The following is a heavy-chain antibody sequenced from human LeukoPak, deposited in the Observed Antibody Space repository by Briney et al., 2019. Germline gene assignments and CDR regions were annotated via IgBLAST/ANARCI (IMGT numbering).Heavy chain of an antibody. D-gene: IGHD1-26*01. CDR1: GGTFSSYA. Sequence: SVKVSCKASGGTFSSYAISWVRQAPGQGLEWMGRIIPILGIANYAQKFQGRVTITADKSTSTAYMELSSLRSEDTAVYYCARETIVGCDDRFYFDYWGQGTLVTVSS. CDR3: ARETIVGCDDRFYFDY. J-gene: IGHJ4*02. CDR2: IIPILGIA. V-gene: IGHV1-69*04.